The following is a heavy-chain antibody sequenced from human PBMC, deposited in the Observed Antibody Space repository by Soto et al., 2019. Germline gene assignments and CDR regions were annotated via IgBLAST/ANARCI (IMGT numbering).Heavy chain of an antibody. CDR3: ARAPLLYAGIGYYVDY. J-gene: IGHJ4*02. Sequence: QVQLVQSGAEVKKPGASVKVSCKASGYTFTDYYMHWVRQAPGQGLEWMGWINPVSGATKYAQKFQGWVTMTRDTSIIIVYMDLSRLTSDDTALYYCARAPLLYAGIGYYVDYWGQGTLVTVSS. D-gene: IGHD3-22*01. CDR1: GYTFTDYY. CDR2: INPVSGAT. V-gene: IGHV1-2*04.